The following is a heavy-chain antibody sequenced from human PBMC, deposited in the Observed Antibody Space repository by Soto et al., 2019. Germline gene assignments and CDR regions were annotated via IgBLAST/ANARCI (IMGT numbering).Heavy chain of an antibody. Sequence: GXSVNVSCQASGYTFTSLYINWVRQAPGQGLEWMGWVNPNTGLTKYAQKFQGRVSMTRDTSINTAYMELSGLTSDDTAVYYCTTLRLDHWGQGTLVTVSS. J-gene: IGHJ5*02. CDR3: TTLRLDH. D-gene: IGHD3-9*01. CDR1: GYTFTSLY. V-gene: IGHV1-2*02. CDR2: VNPNTGLT.